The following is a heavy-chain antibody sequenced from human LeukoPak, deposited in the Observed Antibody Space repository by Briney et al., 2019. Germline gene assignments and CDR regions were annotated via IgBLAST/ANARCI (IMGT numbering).Heavy chain of an antibody. V-gene: IGHV3-30*18. CDR1: GFTFSSYD. CDR3: AKGGYSNGRYYYYYMDV. J-gene: IGHJ6*03. CDR2: ISDDRSNK. Sequence: QPGRSLRLSCAASGFTFSSYDMHWVRQASGKGLEWVAVISDDRSNKYYADSVKGRFTISRDNSKNTLYLQMNSLRAEDTAVYYCAKGGYSNGRYYYYYMDVWGEGTTVTVSS. D-gene: IGHD5-18*01.